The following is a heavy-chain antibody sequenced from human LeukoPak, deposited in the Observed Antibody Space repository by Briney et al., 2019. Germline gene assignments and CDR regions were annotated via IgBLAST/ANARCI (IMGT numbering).Heavy chain of an antibody. Sequence: GASVKVSCKASGCTFSSYAISWVRQAPGQGLEWMGGIIPIFGTANYAQTFQGRVTITADESTSTAYMELSSLRSEDTAVYYCARGGTYYYDSSGYPGPFDYWGQGTLVTVSS. D-gene: IGHD3-22*01. V-gene: IGHV1-69*13. CDR1: GCTFSSYA. CDR2: IIPIFGTA. J-gene: IGHJ4*02. CDR3: ARGGTYYYDSSGYPGPFDY.